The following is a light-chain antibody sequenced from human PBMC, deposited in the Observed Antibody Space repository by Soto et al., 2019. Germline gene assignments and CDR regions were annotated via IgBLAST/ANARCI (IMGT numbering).Light chain of an antibody. J-gene: IGKJ1*01. V-gene: IGKV2-28*01. CDR3: IQALQAS. Sequence: ITQTPLSLPVTPGEPASISCRSSQSLLHSNGYNYLDWYLQKPGQSPQLLIYLGSNRASGVPDRFSGSGSGTDFTLKISRVEAEDVGVYYCIQALQASFGQGTKV. CDR2: LGS. CDR1: QSLLHSNGYNY.